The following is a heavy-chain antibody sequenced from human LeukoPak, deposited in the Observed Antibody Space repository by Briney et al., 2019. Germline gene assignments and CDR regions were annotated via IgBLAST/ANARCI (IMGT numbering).Heavy chain of an antibody. CDR1: GFTFSSYA. CDR2: ISGSGGST. Sequence: GGSLRLSCAASGFTFSSYAMSWVRQAPGKGLEWVSAISGSGGSTYYADSVKGRFTISRDNSKNTLYLQMNSLRAEDTAVYYCAKDGAKGGSYVPIWYFDYWGQGTLVTVSS. V-gene: IGHV3-23*01. J-gene: IGHJ4*02. CDR3: AKDGAKGGSYVPIWYFDY. D-gene: IGHD1-26*01.